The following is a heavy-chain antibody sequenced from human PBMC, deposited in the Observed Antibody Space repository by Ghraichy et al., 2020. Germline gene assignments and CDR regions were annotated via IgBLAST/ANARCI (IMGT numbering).Heavy chain of an antibody. V-gene: IGHV3-23*01. J-gene: IGHJ4*02. Sequence: GESLNISCVASGFTFSSYAMSWVRQAPGKGLEWVSAISGSGGSTYYADSVKGRFTISRDNSKNTLYLQMNSLRAEDTAVYYCAKEMARIQLWATDYWGQGTLVTVSS. CDR2: ISGSGGST. CDR3: AKEMARIQLWATDY. CDR1: GFTFSSYA. D-gene: IGHD5-18*01.